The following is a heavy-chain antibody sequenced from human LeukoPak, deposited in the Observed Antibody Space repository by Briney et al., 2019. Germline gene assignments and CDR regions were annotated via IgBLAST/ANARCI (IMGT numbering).Heavy chain of an antibody. CDR3: AKAQWLRSVDYFDY. D-gene: IGHD5-12*01. J-gene: IGHJ4*02. CDR2: ISYDGSNK. CDR1: GFTFSSYG. Sequence: PGRSLRLSCAASGFTFSSYGMHWVRQAPGKGLEWVAVISYDGSNKYYADSVKGRFTISRGNSKNTLYLQMNSLRAEDTAVYYCAKAQWLRSVDYFDYWGQGTLVTVSS. V-gene: IGHV3-30*18.